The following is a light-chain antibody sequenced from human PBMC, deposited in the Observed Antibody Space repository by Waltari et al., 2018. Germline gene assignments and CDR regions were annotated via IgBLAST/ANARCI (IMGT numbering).Light chain of an antibody. J-gene: IGKJ1*01. V-gene: IGKV1-5*03. CDR1: QTIITW. CDR2: KAS. Sequence: DIQMTQSPSTLAASVGDRVTITCRASQTIITWLAWYQQKPGKAPKLLIYKASSLESGVPSRFSGSGAGTEFSLTISSLQPDDSATYYCQQYYTYRTFGQGTKVDIK. CDR3: QQYYTYRT.